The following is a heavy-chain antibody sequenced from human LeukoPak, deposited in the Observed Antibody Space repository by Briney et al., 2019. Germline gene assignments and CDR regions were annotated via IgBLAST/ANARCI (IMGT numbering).Heavy chain of an antibody. J-gene: IGHJ4*02. CDR3: ARDIPYSGSSRYFDY. Sequence: PSETLSLTCTVSGGSISSYYWSWIRQPAGKGLEWIGRIYTSGSTNYNPSLKSRVTMSVDTSKNQFSLKLSSVTAADTAVYYCARDIPYSGSSRYFDYWGQGTLVTVSS. CDR1: GGSISSYY. D-gene: IGHD1-26*01. V-gene: IGHV4-4*07. CDR2: IYTSGST.